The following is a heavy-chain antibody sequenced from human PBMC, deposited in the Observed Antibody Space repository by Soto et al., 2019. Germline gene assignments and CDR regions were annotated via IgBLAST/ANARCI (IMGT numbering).Heavy chain of an antibody. CDR2: IYWDDDK. D-gene: IGHD3-10*01. CDR1: GFSLSTSGVG. CDR3: AQEGMVRGVIDY. J-gene: IGHJ4*02. V-gene: IGHV2-5*02. Sequence: QITLKESGPTLVKPTQTLTLTCTFSGFSLSTSGVGVGWIRQPPGKALEWLALIYWDDDKRYSPSLKGRLTINKATSKILVVLTMTNMDPVDTATYYCAQEGMVRGVIDYWGQGTLVTVSS.